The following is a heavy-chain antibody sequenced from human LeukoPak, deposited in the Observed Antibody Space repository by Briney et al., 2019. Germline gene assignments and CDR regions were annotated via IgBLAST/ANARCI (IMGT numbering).Heavy chain of an antibody. D-gene: IGHD3-22*01. CDR1: GYTFTSYD. CDR3: ATGSPSGNYDSSGLDY. CDR2: MNPNSGNT. J-gene: IGHJ4*02. Sequence: ASVKVSCKASGYTFTSYDINWVRQATGQGLEWMGWMNPNSGNTGYAQKFQGRVTMTEDTSTDTAYMELSSLRSEDTAVYYCATGSPSGNYDSSGLDYWGQGTLVTVSS. V-gene: IGHV1-8*01.